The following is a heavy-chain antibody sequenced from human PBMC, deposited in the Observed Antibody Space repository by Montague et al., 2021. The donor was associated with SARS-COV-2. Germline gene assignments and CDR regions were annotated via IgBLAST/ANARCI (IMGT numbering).Heavy chain of an antibody. CDR2: INHSGST. V-gene: IGHV4-34*01. D-gene: IGHD6-19*01. CDR1: GGSFSGYY. J-gene: IGHJ6*02. Sequence: SETLSLTCAVYGGSFSGYYWNWIRQPPGKGLEWIGEINHSGSTNYNPSLKSRVTISVDTSKNQFSLKLSSVTAADTAVYYCARGQGNPPRLNIAVALGGYYYYGMDVWGQGTTVTVSS. CDR3: ARGQGNPPRLNIAVALGGYYYYGMDV.